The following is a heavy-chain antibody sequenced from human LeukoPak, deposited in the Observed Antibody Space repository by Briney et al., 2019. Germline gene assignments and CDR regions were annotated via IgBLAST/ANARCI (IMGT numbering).Heavy chain of an antibody. CDR2: IRTKGYDETT. CDR1: GFTFGDYP. CDR3: TRAVRLSGDAFDI. Sequence: GGSLRLSCIASGFTFGDYPMSWFRQAPGKGLEWVSYIRTKGYDETTEYAASVTGRFTISRDDSNSIVYLQMSSLKVEDTAFYYCTRAVRLSGDAFDIWGQGTVVTVPS. J-gene: IGHJ3*02. D-gene: IGHD3-10*01. V-gene: IGHV3-49*03.